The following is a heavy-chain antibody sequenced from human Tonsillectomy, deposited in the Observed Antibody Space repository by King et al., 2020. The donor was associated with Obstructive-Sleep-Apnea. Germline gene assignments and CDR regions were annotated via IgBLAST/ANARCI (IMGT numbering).Heavy chain of an antibody. V-gene: IGHV3-30*04. CDR2: ISYDGRNK. CDR1: GFTFSSYA. Sequence: VQLVESGGGVVQPGRSLRLSCAASGFTFSSYAMHWVRQTPGKGLEWVAVISYDGRNKYYADSVKGRFTISRDNSKNTLYLQMNSLRAEETAVYYCARGPGWDNCDYWGQGTLVTVSS. CDR3: ARGPGWDNCDY. D-gene: IGHD1-26*01. J-gene: IGHJ4*02.